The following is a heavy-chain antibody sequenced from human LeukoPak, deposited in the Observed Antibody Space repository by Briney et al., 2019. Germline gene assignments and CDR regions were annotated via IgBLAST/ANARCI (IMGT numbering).Heavy chain of an antibody. CDR1: GFTFSNAW. Sequence: GGSLRLSCAASGFTFSNAWMSWVRQAPGKGLEGVGRIKSKTDGGTTDYAAPVKGRFTISRDDSKNTLYLQMNSLKTEYTAVYYCTYNYYYDSSSPIPVVDPWVQGTLLTVSS. V-gene: IGHV3-15*01. D-gene: IGHD3-22*01. J-gene: IGHJ5*02. CDR2: IKSKTDGGTT. CDR3: TYNYYYDSSSPIPVVDP.